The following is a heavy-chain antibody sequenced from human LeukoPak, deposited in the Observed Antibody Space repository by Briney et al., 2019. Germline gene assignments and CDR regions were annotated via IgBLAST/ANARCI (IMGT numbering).Heavy chain of an antibody. Sequence: PGRSLRLSCAASGFTFSSYGMHWVRQAPGKGLDLVAVISYDGINKYYADSVKGRFTISRDNSKNTLYLQMNSLRAEDMAVYYCAKDPIPARKAVAGYFDYWGQGTLVTVSS. J-gene: IGHJ4*02. V-gene: IGHV3-30*18. CDR2: ISYDGINK. D-gene: IGHD6-19*01. CDR1: GFTFSSYG. CDR3: AKDPIPARKAVAGYFDY.